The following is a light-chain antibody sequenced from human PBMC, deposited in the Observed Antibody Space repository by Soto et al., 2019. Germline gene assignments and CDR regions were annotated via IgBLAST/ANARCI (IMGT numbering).Light chain of an antibody. CDR1: QSVSSSY. V-gene: IGKV3-20*01. Sequence: EIVLTQSPGTLSLSPGERATLSCRASQSVSSSYLAWYQQKPGQAPRLLIYGASSRATGIPDRFSGRGSGTAFTLTISRLEPEDFAVYYCQQYGTSPSFGGGTKVEIK. CDR2: GAS. J-gene: IGKJ4*01. CDR3: QQYGTSPS.